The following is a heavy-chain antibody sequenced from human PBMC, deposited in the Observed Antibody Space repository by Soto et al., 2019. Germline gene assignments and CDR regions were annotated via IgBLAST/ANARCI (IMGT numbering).Heavy chain of an antibody. CDR2: ISAYNGNT. V-gene: IGHV1-18*01. J-gene: IGHJ4*02. Sequence: QVQLVQSGAEVKKPGASVKVSCKASGYTFTSYGISWVRQAPGQGLEWMGWISAYNGNTNYAQKLQGRVTMTTDTTTSTAHMERRSLSSDDTAVYYCARDHSSGWYSFWGQGTLVTVSS. D-gene: IGHD6-19*01. CDR3: ARDHSSGWYSF. CDR1: GYTFTSYG.